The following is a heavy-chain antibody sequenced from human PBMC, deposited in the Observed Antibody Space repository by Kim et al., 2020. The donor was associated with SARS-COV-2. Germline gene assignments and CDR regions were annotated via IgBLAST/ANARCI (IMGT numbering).Heavy chain of an antibody. CDR2: ISAYNGNT. V-gene: IGHV1-18*01. J-gene: IGHJ3*02. CDR1: GYTFTSYG. Sequence: ASVKVSCKASGYTFTSYGISWVRQAPGQGLEWMGWISAYNGNTNYTQKLQGRVTMTTDTSTSTAYMELRSLRSDDTAVYYCARDTLYEPDYYDSSDAFDIWGQGTMVTVSS. D-gene: IGHD3-22*01. CDR3: ARDTLYEPDYYDSSDAFDI.